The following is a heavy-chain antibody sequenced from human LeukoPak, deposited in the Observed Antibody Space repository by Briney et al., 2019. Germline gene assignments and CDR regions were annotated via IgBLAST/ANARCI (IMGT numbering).Heavy chain of an antibody. D-gene: IGHD3-22*01. V-gene: IGHV3-21*01. CDR3: ARDYFDSSDYPQTYYYYYMDV. Sequence: PGGSLRLSCAASGFTFSRYSMNWVRQAPGKRLEWVASISSTSTFIYSADSVKSRFTISRDTAKNSLFLQMNSLRAEDTAIYYCARDYFDSSDYPQTYYYYYMDVWGKGTTVTVSS. CDR2: ISSTSTFI. J-gene: IGHJ6*03. CDR1: GFTFSRYS.